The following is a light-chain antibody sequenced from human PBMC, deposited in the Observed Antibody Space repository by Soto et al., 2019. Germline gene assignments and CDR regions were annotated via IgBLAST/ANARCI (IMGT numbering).Light chain of an antibody. CDR1: QSVTSNY. Sequence: EIVLTQSPGTLSLSPGERATLSCRASQSVTSNYVAWYQQKPGQAPRLLIYGASSRATGIPDRISGSGSGTDFTLTISRLEPEDFAVYYCQQYGSSPYTFGQGTKLEIK. CDR3: QQYGSSPYT. CDR2: GAS. V-gene: IGKV3-20*01. J-gene: IGKJ2*01.